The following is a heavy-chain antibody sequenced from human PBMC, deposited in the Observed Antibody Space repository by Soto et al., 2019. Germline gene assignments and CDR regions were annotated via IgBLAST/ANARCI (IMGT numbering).Heavy chain of an antibody. D-gene: IGHD5-18*01. V-gene: IGHV4-30-4*01. J-gene: IGHJ4*02. CDR1: GGSISSGDYY. CDR3: ARDPVDTAMATYFDY. CDR2: IYYSGSI. Sequence: SETLSLTCTVSGGSISSGDYYWSWIRQPPGKGLEWIGYIYYSGSIYYNPSLKSRVTISVDTSKNQFSLKLSSVTAADTAVYYCARDPVDTAMATYFDYWGQGTLVTVSS.